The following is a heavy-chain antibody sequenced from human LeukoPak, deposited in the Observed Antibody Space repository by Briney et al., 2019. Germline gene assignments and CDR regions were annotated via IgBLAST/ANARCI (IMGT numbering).Heavy chain of an antibody. V-gene: IGHV4-39*07. D-gene: IGHD5-24*01. Sequence: SETLSLTCTVSGGSISSSSYYWGWIRQPPGKGLEWIGSIYYSGSTYYNPSLKSRVTISVDTSKNQFSLKLSSVTAAGTAVYYCARDDHGAFDIWGQGTMVTVSS. J-gene: IGHJ3*02. CDR3: ARDDHGAFDI. CDR2: IYYSGST. CDR1: GGSISSSSYY.